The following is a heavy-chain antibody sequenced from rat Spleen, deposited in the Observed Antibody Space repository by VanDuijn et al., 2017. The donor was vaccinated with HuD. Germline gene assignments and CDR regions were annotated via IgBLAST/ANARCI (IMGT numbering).Heavy chain of an antibody. J-gene: IGHJ2*01. CDR3: SRGDGSWDY. CDR2: ISYDGSST. CDR1: GFTFSDYY. V-gene: IGHV5-17*01. D-gene: IGHD5-1*01. Sequence: EVQLVESGGGFVQPGRSLKFSCVASGFTFSDYYMAWVRQAPTKGLEWVATISYDGSSTYYRDSVKGRFTISRDNAKSTLYLQMNSLRSEDTATYYCSRGDGSWDYWGQGVMVTGSS.